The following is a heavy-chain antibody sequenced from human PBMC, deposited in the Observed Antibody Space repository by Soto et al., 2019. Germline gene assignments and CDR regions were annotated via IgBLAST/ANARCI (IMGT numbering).Heavy chain of an antibody. D-gene: IGHD3-10*01. V-gene: IGHV1-24*01. Sequence: QVQLVQSGAEVKKPGASVKVSCKVSGYTLTELSMHWVRQAPGKGLEWMGGFDPEDGETIYAQKFQRRVTMPDDTSTDTAYMELSSRRSEDTAVYYCATAQFLGCGELLGGFDYWGQGTLVTVSS. CDR2: FDPEDGET. CDR3: ATAQFLGCGELLGGFDY. J-gene: IGHJ4*02. CDR1: GYTLTELS.